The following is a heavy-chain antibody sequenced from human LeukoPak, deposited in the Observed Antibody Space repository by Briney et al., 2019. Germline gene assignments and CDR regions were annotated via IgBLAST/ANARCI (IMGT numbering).Heavy chain of an antibody. J-gene: IGHJ6*03. Sequence: GASVKVSCKVSGYTLTELSMHWVRQAPGKGLEWMGGFDPEDGETIYAQKFQGRVTMTEDTSTDTAYMELSSLRSEDTAVYYCVTTSHYCYYYYMDVWGKGTTVTVSS. CDR2: FDPEDGET. D-gene: IGHD4-17*01. CDR3: VTTSHYCYYYYMDV. V-gene: IGHV1-24*01. CDR1: GYTLTELS.